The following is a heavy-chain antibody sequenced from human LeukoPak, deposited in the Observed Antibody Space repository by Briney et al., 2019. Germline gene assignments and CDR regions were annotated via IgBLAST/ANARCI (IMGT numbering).Heavy chain of an antibody. CDR1: GGSISSSSYY. CDR2: IYYSGST. CDR3: VRGPPYGSRSDYFDC. V-gene: IGHV4-39*01. Sequence: SETLSLTCTVSGGSISSSSYYWGWIRQPPGKGLEWIGSIYYSGSTYYNPSLKSRVTISVDTSKNQFSLKLSSVTAADTAVYYCVRGPPYGSRSDYFDCWGQGTLVTVSS. J-gene: IGHJ4*02. D-gene: IGHD3-10*01.